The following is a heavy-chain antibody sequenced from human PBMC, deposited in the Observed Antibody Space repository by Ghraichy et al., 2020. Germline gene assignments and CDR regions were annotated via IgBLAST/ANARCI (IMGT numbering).Heavy chain of an antibody. D-gene: IGHD2/OR15-2a*01. Sequence: GSLSLTCAVYGGSFSGYYWSWIRQPPGKGLEWIGEINHSGSTNYNPSLKSRVTISVDTSKNQFSLKLSSVTAADTAVYYCARGRGNRLGYWGQGTLVTVSS. J-gene: IGHJ4*02. CDR1: GGSFSGYY. CDR3: ARGRGNRLGY. CDR2: INHSGST. V-gene: IGHV4-34*01.